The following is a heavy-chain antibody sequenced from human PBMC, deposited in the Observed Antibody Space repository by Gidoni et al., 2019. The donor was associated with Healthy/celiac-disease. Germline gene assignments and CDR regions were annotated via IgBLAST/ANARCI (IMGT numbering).Heavy chain of an antibody. D-gene: IGHD3-3*01. J-gene: IGHJ5*02. CDR2: ISGSGGST. CDR3: AKAGNFWSGYFPVSWFDP. V-gene: IGHV3-23*01. CDR1: GFTFSSYA. Sequence: EVQLLESGGGLVQPGGSLRLSCAASGFTFSSYAMSWVRQAPGTGLEWVSAISGSGGSTYYADSVKGRFTISRDNSKNTLYLQMNSLRAEDTAVYYCAKAGNFWSGYFPVSWFDPWVQGTLVTVSS.